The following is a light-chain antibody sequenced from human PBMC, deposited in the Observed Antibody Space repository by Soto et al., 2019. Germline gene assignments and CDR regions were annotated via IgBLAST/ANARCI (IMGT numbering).Light chain of an antibody. CDR2: GAS. CDR1: QSVSRD. CDR3: QQSNNWPLT. J-gene: IGKJ4*01. V-gene: IGKV3-15*01. Sequence: DIVMTQSPATLSVSPGERATLSCRASQSVSRDLGWYQQKPGQAPRLLIYGASTRATGVPARFSGSGSGTEFPLTISSLQSEDFAIYYCQQSNNWPLTFGGGTKVEIK.